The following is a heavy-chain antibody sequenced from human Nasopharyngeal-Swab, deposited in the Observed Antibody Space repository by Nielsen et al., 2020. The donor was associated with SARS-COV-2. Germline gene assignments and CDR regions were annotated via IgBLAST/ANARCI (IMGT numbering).Heavy chain of an antibody. CDR2: IYYSGST. D-gene: IGHD2-2*02. CDR3: ARHGGYCSSTSCYSSWFDP. J-gene: IGHJ5*02. Sequence: SETLSLTCTVSGGSISSSSYYWGWIRQPPGKGLEWIGSIYYSGSTYYNPSLKSRVTISVDTSKNQFSLKLSSVTAADTAAYYCARHGGYCSSTSCYSSWFDPWGQGTLVTVSS. CDR1: GGSISSSSYY. V-gene: IGHV4-39*01.